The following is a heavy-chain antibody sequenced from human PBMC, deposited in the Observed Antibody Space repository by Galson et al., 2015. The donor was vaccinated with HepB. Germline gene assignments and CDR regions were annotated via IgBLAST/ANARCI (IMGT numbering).Heavy chain of an antibody. J-gene: IGHJ4*02. CDR2: FSGYSGKT. Sequence: SVKVSCKASGYIFTSFGISWVRQAPGQGLEWMGWFSGYSGKTEYAQNLQGRVTVTTDTSATTAYLELRSLRSDDTAVYYCARVRLVSAGLNDYWGQGTLVTVSS. V-gene: IGHV1-18*01. CDR1: GYIFTSFG. CDR3: ARVRLVSAGLNDY. D-gene: IGHD5/OR15-5a*01.